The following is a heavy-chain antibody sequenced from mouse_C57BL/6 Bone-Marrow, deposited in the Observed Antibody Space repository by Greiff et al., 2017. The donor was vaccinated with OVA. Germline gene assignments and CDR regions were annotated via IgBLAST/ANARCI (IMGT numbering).Heavy chain of an antibody. CDR2: IRNKANGYTT. Sequence: DVKLVESGGGLVQPGGSLSLSCAASGFTFTDYYMSWVRQPPGKALEWLGFIRNKANGYTTEYSASVKGRFTISRDNSQSILYLQMNALGAEDSATYYCARSPTGTGAWFAYWGQGTLVTVSA. CDR1: GFTFTDYY. V-gene: IGHV7-3*01. D-gene: IGHD2-10*01. CDR3: ARSPTGTGAWFAY. J-gene: IGHJ3*01.